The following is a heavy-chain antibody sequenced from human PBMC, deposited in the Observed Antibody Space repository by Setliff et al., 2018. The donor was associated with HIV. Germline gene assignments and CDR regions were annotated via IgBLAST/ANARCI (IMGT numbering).Heavy chain of an antibody. CDR3: SRALPKHYHVYYYRDR. CDR2: VNHGGTA. Sequence: SETLSLTSAVNGGSIGNYYWSWIRQSPGKGLESIGEVNHGGTANINPSLKGRVTMSVDTSKQHFSLNLTSVTAADTAVYYCSRALPKHYHVYYYRDRWSQGTAVTVSS. V-gene: IGHV4-34*01. CDR1: GGSIGNYY. J-gene: IGHJ6*03.